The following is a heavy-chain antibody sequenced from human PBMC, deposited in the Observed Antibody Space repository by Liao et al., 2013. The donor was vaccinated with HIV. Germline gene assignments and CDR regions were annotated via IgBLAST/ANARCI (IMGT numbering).Heavy chain of an antibody. V-gene: IGHV4-30-4*08. Sequence: QMQLQESGPGLVKPSQTLSLTCTVSGDSISSGDYYWSWIRQPPGKGLEYIGYIYYSGSTYYNPSLKSRVTISVDTSKNQFSLKLSSVTAADTAVYYCAREADSSSSEEWYYYYYMDVWGKGTTVTVSS. J-gene: IGHJ6*03. CDR1: GDSISSGDYY. D-gene: IGHD6-13*01. CDR3: AREADSSSSEEWYYYYYMDV. CDR2: IYYSGST.